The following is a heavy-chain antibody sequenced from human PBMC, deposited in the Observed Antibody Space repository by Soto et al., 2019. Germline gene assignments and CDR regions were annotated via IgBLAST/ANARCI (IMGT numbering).Heavy chain of an antibody. J-gene: IGHJ4*02. D-gene: IGHD7-27*01. Sequence: KPGSXVKXSXXXXGGTFSSXAISXXXXXPGQGLEWMGGIIPIFGTANYAQKFQGRVTITADKSTSTAYMELSSLRSEDTAVYYCASSATKLGFDYWGQGTLVTVSS. CDR2: IIPIFGTA. CDR1: GGTFSSXA. CDR3: ASSATKLGFDY. V-gene: IGHV1-69*06.